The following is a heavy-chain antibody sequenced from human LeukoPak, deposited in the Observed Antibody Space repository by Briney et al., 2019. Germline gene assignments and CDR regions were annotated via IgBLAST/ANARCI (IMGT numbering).Heavy chain of an antibody. CDR3: ARGRDPYYDILTGYPKPSTSYYYYMDV. J-gene: IGHJ6*03. Sequence: GASVKVSCKASGYTFTGYYMHWVRQAPGQGLEWMGWINPNSGGTNYAQKFQGRVTMTRDTSISTAYMELSRLRSDDTAVYYCARGRDPYYDILTGYPKPSTSYYYYMDVWGKGTTVTISS. V-gene: IGHV1-2*02. CDR2: INPNSGGT. D-gene: IGHD3-9*01. CDR1: GYTFTGYY.